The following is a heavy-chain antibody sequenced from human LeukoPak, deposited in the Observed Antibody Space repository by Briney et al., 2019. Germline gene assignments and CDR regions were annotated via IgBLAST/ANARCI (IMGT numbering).Heavy chain of an antibody. Sequence: PGASLRLSCAVSGFTFSHYWMRWVRQVPGKGLVWVSRISDDGSGTIYADSVKGRFTISRDNAKNTLYLKMNSLGVEDTAVYYCARTLVGATGIDYWGQGTLVTVSS. D-gene: IGHD1-26*01. V-gene: IGHV3-74*01. J-gene: IGHJ4*02. CDR2: ISDDGSGT. CDR3: ARTLVGATGIDY. CDR1: GFTFSHYW.